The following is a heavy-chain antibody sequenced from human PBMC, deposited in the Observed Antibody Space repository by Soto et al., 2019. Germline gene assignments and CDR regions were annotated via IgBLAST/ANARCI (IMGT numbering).Heavy chain of an antibody. Sequence: SETLSLTRTVSGGSISSYYWSRIRQPPGKGLEWIGYIYYSGSTNYNPSLKSRVTISVDTSKNQLSLKLNSVTAADTAVYYCARVLHAAVVAIFDYWGQGTLVTVSS. CDR2: IYYSGST. D-gene: IGHD2-21*01. CDR3: ARVLHAAVVAIFDY. CDR1: GGSISSYY. V-gene: IGHV4-59*01. J-gene: IGHJ4*02.